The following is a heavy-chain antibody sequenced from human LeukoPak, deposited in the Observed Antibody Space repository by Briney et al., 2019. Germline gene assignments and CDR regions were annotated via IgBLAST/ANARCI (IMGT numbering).Heavy chain of an antibody. V-gene: IGHV3-30-3*01. D-gene: IGHD3-22*01. CDR3: AREDYYDSSGYPLHFDY. J-gene: IGHJ4*02. CDR2: ISYDGSNK. CDR1: GFTFSSYA. Sequence: GGSLRLSCAASGFTFSSYAMHWVRQAPGKGLEWVAVISYDGSNKYYADSVKGRFTISRDNSKSTLYLQMNSLRAEDTAVNYCAREDYYDSSGYPLHFDYWGQGALVTVSS.